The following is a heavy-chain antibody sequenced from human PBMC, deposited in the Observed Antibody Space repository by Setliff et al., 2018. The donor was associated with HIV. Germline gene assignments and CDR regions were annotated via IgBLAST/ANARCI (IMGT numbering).Heavy chain of an antibody. CDR2: IIPIFGTA. V-gene: IGHV1-69*13. Sequence: SVKVSCKASGGTFSSYAISWVRQAPGQGLEWMGGIIPIFGTANYAQKFQGRVTITADESTSTAYMELSSLRSEDTAVYYWARGGGIRGVIDYWGQGTLVTVSS. J-gene: IGHJ4*02. CDR3: ARGGGIRGVIDY. D-gene: IGHD3-10*01. CDR1: GGTFSSYA.